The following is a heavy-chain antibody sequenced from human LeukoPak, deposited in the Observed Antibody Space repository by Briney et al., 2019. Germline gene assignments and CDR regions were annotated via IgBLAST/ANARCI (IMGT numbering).Heavy chain of an antibody. CDR2: IKSKADGETI. CDR3: STLTSRGLSDS. V-gene: IGHV3-15*07. CDR1: GFTFNNAW. Sequence: GRSLRLSCAASGFTFNNAWMNWVRQAPGKGLEWVGRIKSKADGETIDYAAPVKGRFTFSRDDSKNMLYLQMNSLKSEDTAVYYCSTLTSRGLSDSWGQGTLVTVSS. D-gene: IGHD1-20*01. J-gene: IGHJ4*02.